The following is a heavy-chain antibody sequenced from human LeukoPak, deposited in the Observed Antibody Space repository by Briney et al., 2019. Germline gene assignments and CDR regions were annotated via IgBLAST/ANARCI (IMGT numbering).Heavy chain of an antibody. CDR3: AKGPIVVVTAGAFDI. Sequence: ASVKVSCKASGYSFTSYYMHWVRQAPGQGLEWMGLINPSGSSTTYAQRFQGRVTMTRDISTSTDYMELTSLTSDDTAMYYCAKGPIVVVTAGAFDIWGQGTMVTVSS. D-gene: IGHD2-21*02. CDR2: INPSGSST. J-gene: IGHJ3*02. CDR1: GYSFTSYY. V-gene: IGHV1-46*01.